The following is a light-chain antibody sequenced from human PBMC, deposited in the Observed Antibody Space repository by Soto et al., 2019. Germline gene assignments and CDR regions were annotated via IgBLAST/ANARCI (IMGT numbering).Light chain of an antibody. J-gene: IGLJ2*01. Sequence: QSALTQPRSVSGSPGQSVTISCTGTSSDVGGYNSVSWYQQHPGKAPKLMIFDVSKRPSGVPDRFSGSKSGNTASLTISGLQAEDGGDYYCCSYAGSFVVFGGGTKLTVL. V-gene: IGLV2-11*01. CDR3: CSYAGSFVV. CDR1: SSDVGGYNS. CDR2: DVS.